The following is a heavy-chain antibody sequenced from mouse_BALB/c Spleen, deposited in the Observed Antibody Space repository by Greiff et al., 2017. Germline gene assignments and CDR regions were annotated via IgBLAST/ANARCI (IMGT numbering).Heavy chain of an antibody. CDR2: INPYNGDT. CDR1: GYSFTGYF. J-gene: IGHJ1*01. CDR3: ARGDFNWYFDV. V-gene: IGHV1-20*02. Sequence: VQLQQSGPELVKPGASVKISCKASGYSFTGYFMNWVMQSHGKSLEWIGRINPYNGDTFYNQKFKGKATLTVDKSSSTAHMELRSLASEDSAVYYCARGDFNWYFDVWGAGTTVTVSS.